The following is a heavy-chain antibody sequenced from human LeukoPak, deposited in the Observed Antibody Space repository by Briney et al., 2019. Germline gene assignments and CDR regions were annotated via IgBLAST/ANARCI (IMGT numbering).Heavy chain of an antibody. D-gene: IGHD3-22*01. J-gene: IGHJ4*02. CDR1: GGTFSSYA. Sequence: ASVKVSCKASGGTFSSYAISWVRQAPGQGLEWMGRIIPIFGTANYAQKFQGRVTITADESTSTAYMELSSLRSEDTAVYYCARGSYYYDSSGYYSPFDYWGQGTLVTVSS. CDR3: ARGSYYYDSSGYYSPFDY. V-gene: IGHV1-69*13. CDR2: IIPIFGTA.